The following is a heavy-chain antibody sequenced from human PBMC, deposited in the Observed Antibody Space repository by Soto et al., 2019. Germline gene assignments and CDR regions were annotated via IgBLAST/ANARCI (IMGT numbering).Heavy chain of an antibody. D-gene: IGHD1-26*01. CDR2: IYHSGST. CDR1: GGSISSSNW. V-gene: IGHV4-4*02. Sequence: SETLSLTCAVSGGSISSSNWWSWVRQPPGKGLEWIGEIYHSGSTNYNPSLKSRVTISLDKSKNQFSLRLSSVTAADTAVYYCARVVVGASLFDYWGHGTLVTVS. CDR3: ARVVVGASLFDY. J-gene: IGHJ4*01.